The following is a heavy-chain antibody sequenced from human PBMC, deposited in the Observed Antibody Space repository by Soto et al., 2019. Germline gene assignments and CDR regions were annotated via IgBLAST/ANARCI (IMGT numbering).Heavy chain of an antibody. CDR2: IYYSGST. CDR3: ARDLGSAWSFDY. CDR1: GGSVSSGSYY. V-gene: IGHV4-61*01. J-gene: IGHJ4*02. Sequence: QVQLQESGPGLVKPSETLSLTCTVSGGSVSSGSYYWSWIRQPPGKGLEWIGYIYYSGSTNYNPSLKSRVTISVDTSKNQFSLKLSSVTAADTAVYYCARDLGSAWSFDYWGQGTLVTVSS. D-gene: IGHD3-3*01.